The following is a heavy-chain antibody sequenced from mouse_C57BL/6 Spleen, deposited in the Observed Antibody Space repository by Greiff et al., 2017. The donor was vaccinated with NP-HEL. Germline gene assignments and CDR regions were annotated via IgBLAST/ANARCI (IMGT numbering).Heavy chain of an antibody. D-gene: IGHD1-1*01. V-gene: IGHV1-80*01. CDR1: GYAFSSYW. CDR3: ARSGGTTEDYFDY. CDR2: IYPGDGDT. Sequence: QVQLVESGAELVKPGASVKISCKASGYAFSSYWMNWVKQRPGKGLEWIGQIYPGDGDTNYNGKFKGKATLTADKSSSTAYMQLSSLTSEDSAVYFCARSGGTTEDYFDYWGQGTTLTVSS. J-gene: IGHJ2*01.